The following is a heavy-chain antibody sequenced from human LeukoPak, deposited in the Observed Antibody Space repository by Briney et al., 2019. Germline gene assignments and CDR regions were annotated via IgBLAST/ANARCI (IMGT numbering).Heavy chain of an antibody. J-gene: IGHJ6*02. Sequence: SETLSLTCAVYGGSFSGYYWSWIRQPPGKGLEWIGEINHSGSTNYNPSLKSRVTISVDTSKNQFSLKLSSVTAADTAVYYCARRHYDFWSGYYSPAYGMDVWGQGTTVTVSS. CDR1: GGSFSGYY. CDR2: INHSGST. D-gene: IGHD3-3*01. V-gene: IGHV4-34*01. CDR3: ARRHYDFWSGYYSPAYGMDV.